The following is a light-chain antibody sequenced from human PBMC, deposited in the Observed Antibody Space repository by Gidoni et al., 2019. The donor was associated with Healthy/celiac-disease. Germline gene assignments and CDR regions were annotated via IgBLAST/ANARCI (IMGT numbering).Light chain of an antibody. J-gene: IGKJ1*01. CDR2: AAS. Sequence: DIQMTQSPSYLSASVGDRVTITCRASQGISNYLAWYQQKPGKVPKLLIYAASTLQSGVPSRFSGSGSVTDFTLTISSLQPEDVATYYRQKYNSAPWTFGQWTKVEIK. CDR3: QKYNSAPWT. V-gene: IGKV1-27*01. CDR1: QGISNY.